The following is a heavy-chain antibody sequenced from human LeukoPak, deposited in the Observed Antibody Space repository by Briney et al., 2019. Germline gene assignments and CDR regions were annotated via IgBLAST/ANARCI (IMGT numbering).Heavy chain of an antibody. CDR2: IYYSGST. V-gene: IGHV4-39*01. D-gene: IGHD5-24*01. Sequence: PSETLSLTCTVSGGSISSSSYYWGWIRQPPGKGLEWIGSIYYSGSTYYNPSLKSRVTISVDTSKNQFSLKLSSVTAADTAVYYCASHLHHFRWLQLRNDYYFDYWGQGTLVTVSS. J-gene: IGHJ4*02. CDR1: GGSISSSSYY. CDR3: ASHLHHFRWLQLRNDYYFDY.